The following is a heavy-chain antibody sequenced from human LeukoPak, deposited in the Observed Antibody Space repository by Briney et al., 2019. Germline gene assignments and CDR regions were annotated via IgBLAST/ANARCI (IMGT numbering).Heavy chain of an antibody. CDR1: GYTFTGYY. D-gene: IGHD5-24*01. CDR3: AREVYKLYNWLDP. V-gene: IGHV1-2*06. J-gene: IGHJ5*02. Sequence: ASVKVSCKASGYTFTGYYMHWVRQAPGQGLEWMGRINPNSGGTNYAQKFQGRVTMTRDTSISTAYMELSRLRSDDTAVYCCAREVYKLYNWLDPWGQGTLVTVSS. CDR2: INPNSGGT.